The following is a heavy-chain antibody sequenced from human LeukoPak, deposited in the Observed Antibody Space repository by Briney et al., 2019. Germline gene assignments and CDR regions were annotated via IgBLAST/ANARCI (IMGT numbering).Heavy chain of an antibody. CDR2: INPNSGGT. D-gene: IGHD6-19*01. CDR1: GYTFTSYY. CDR3: ARVFRSGWYVRTGLNWFDP. Sequence: ASVEVSCKASGYTFTSYYMHWVRQAPGQGLEWMGWINPNSGGTNYAQKFQGRVTMTRDTSISTAYMELSRLRSDDTAVYYCARVFRSGWYVRTGLNWFDPWGQGTLVTVSS. J-gene: IGHJ5*02. V-gene: IGHV1-2*02.